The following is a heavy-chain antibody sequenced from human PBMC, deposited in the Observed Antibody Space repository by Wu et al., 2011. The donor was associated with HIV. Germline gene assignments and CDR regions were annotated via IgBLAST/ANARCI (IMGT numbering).Heavy chain of an antibody. CDR1: RHLQQLW. V-gene: IGHV1-69*05. CDR3: ARGDQRLVGVTEDSFDV. J-gene: IGHJ3*01. Sequence: QVVQSGAELTEAWVLGEGLLQGFWRHLQQLWCQLGAAGPGQGLEWMGGIIPXFSRVIYAQRFQGRVTISTDGHKTTAYMELRSLKFEDTAVYYCARGDQRLVGVTEDSFDVWGQGTVVTVSS. D-gene: IGHD1-26*01. CDR2: IIPXFSRV.